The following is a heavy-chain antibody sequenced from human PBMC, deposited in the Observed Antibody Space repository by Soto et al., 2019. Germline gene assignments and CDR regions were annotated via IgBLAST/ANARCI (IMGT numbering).Heavy chain of an antibody. Sequence: SETLTLTCAVSGYSISSGYYWGWMRRPQGKGLEWIGSIYHSGSTYYNPSLKSRVTISVDTSKNQFSLKLSSVTAADTTVYYCATSDGRRETRGTMIVFPSGPSDAFDIWGQGTMVTVSS. J-gene: IGHJ3*02. CDR1: GYSISSGYY. V-gene: IGHV4-38-2*01. D-gene: IGHD3-22*01. CDR2: IYHSGST. CDR3: ATSDGRRETRGTMIVFPSGPSDAFDI.